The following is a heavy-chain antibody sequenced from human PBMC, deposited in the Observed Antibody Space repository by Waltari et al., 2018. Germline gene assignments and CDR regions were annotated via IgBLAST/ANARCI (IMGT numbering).Heavy chain of an antibody. CDR2: MNPNSGNT. D-gene: IGHD3-3*01. CDR1: GYTFPSYG. V-gene: IGHV1-8*01. CDR3: ARGRMGYDFWSGYPYYYYMDV. J-gene: IGHJ6*03. Sequence: HVQLVPSGAAVTKPGASVKVSCKASGYTFPSYGINLLRLAPGLGLAWMGWMNPNSGNTGYAQKFQGRVTMTRNTSISTAYMELSSLRSEETAVYYCARGRMGYDFWSGYPYYYYMDVWGKGTTVTVSS.